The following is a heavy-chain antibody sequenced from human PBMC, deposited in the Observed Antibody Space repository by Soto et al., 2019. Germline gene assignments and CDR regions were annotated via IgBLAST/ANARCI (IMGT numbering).Heavy chain of an antibody. V-gene: IGHV1-69*01. D-gene: IGHD2-2*01. J-gene: IGHJ6*02. Sequence: QVQLVQSGAEVKKPGSSVKVSCKASGGTFGSYAISWVRQAPGQGLEWMGGIIPNPGTANYAQKFQGRVTIAEDQSTSTTYMELSSLRSEDTAVYYCARSQGSSTSLEIYYYYYYGMDVWGQGNTVTVSS. CDR1: GGTFGSYA. CDR3: ARSQGSSTSLEIYYYYYYGMDV. CDR2: IIPNPGTA.